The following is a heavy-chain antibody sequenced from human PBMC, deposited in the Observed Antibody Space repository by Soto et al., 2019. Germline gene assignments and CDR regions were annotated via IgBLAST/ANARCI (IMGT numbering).Heavy chain of an antibody. Sequence: PGGSLRLSGAASGFSFVNYSINWVRQAPWKGLEWVSGLSGSGTSTYYADSVKGRFTISRDNSRDTLFLQMNSLTADDTAVYYCAKATTNGGWFNPFDSWGQGSLVTVSS. D-gene: IGHD6-19*01. CDR3: AKATTNGGWFNPFDS. V-gene: IGHV3-23*01. CDR1: GFSFVNYS. CDR2: LSGSGTST. J-gene: IGHJ4*02.